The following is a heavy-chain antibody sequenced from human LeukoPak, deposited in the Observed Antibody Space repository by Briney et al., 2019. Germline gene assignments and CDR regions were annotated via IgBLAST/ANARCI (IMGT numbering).Heavy chain of an antibody. CDR1: GGSISSGDYY. V-gene: IGHV4-30-4*01. Sequence: SETLSLTCTVSGGSISSGDYYWSWIRQPPGKGLEWIGYIYYSGSTYYNPSLKSRVTISVDTSKNQFSLKLSSVTAADTAVYYCARVKRGLVYGSGSYDYWGQGTLVTVSS. CDR3: ARVKRGLVYGSGSYDY. CDR2: IYYSGST. D-gene: IGHD3-10*01. J-gene: IGHJ4*02.